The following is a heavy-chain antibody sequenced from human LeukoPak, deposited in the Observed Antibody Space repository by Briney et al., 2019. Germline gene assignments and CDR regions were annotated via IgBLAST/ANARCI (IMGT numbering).Heavy chain of an antibody. J-gene: IGHJ4*02. CDR2: TNSDGSST. CDR1: GFTFSNYW. Sequence: GGSLRLSCAASGFTFSNYWMYWVRQAPGKGLVWVSHTNSDGSSTSYADSVKGRFTISRDNAKNTLYLQMNSLRAEDTAVYYCARLDQVTYSSTWGFDCWGQGTLATVSS. D-gene: IGHD6-13*01. V-gene: IGHV3-74*01. CDR3: ARLDQVTYSSTWGFDC.